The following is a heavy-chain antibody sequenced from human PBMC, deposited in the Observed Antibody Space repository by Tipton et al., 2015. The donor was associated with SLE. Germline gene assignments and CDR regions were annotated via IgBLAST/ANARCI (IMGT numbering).Heavy chain of an antibody. V-gene: IGHV4-34*01. CDR3: ARERVERITGTTWDYYYYMDV. Sequence: TLSLTCAVYGGSFSGYYWSWIRQPPGKGLEWIGEINHSGSTYYNPSLKSRVTIAVDRSKNQFSLKLSSVTAADTAVYYCARERVERITGTTWDYYYYMDVWGKGTAVTVSS. D-gene: IGHD1-7*01. J-gene: IGHJ6*03. CDR1: GGSFSGYY. CDR2: INHSGST.